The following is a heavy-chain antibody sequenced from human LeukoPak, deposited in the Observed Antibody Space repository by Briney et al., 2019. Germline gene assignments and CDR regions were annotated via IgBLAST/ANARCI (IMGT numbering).Heavy chain of an antibody. CDR2: MSGSGGST. V-gene: IGHV3-23*01. Sequence: GGSLRLSCAASGFTFSSYAMSWVRQAPGKGLEWVSAMSGSGGSTYYADSVKGRFTISRDNSKNTLYLQMNSLRAEDTAVYYCAKETSSGNFVTIDCWGQGALVTVSS. CDR1: GFTFSSYA. D-gene: IGHD1-26*01. J-gene: IGHJ4*02. CDR3: AKETSSGNFVTIDC.